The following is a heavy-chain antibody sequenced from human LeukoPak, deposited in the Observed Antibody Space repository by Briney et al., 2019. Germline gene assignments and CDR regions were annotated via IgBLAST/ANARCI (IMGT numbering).Heavy chain of an antibody. CDR3: ARWEYGDYAPLDY. V-gene: IGHV1-18*01. J-gene: IGHJ4*02. CDR2: ISAYNGNT. CDR1: GYTFTSYD. D-gene: IGHD4-17*01. Sequence: ASVKVSCKASGYTFTSYDINWVRQATGQGLEWMGWISAYNGNTNYAQKLQGRVTMTTDTSTSTAYMELRSLRSDDTAVYYCARWEYGDYAPLDYWGQGTLVTVSS.